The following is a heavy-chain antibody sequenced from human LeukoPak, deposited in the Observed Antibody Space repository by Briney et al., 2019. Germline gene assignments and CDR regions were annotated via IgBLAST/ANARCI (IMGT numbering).Heavy chain of an antibody. D-gene: IGHD2-2*02. V-gene: IGHV1-18*01. CDR3: ARDVPRWVVVPAAISAPYYYYGMDV. CDR2: ISAYNGNT. CDR1: GYTFTSYG. J-gene: IGHJ6*02. Sequence: ASVKVSCKASGYTFTSYGISWVRQAPGQGLEWMGWISAYNGNTNYAQKLQGRVTMTTDTSTSSAYMELRSLRSDDTAVYYCARDVPRWVVVPAAISAPYYYYGMDVWGQGTTVTVSS.